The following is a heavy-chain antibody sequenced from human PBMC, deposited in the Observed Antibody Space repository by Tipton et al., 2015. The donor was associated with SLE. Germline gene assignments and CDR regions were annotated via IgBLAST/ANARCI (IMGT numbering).Heavy chain of an antibody. CDR2: INHSGST. CDR3: ARLAHYNSSWYLGV. V-gene: IGHV4-34*01. D-gene: IGHD3-22*01. J-gene: IGHJ4*02. Sequence: TLSLTCAVYGGSFSGYYWSWIRQPPGKGLEWIGEINHSGSTNYNPSLKSRVAMSVDTSKNQFSLRLRSVTAADTAVYYCARLAHYNSSWYLGVWGQGSLVTVSS. CDR1: GGSFSGYY.